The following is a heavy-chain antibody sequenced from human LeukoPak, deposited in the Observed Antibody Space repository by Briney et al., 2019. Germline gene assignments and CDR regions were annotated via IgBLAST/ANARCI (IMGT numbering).Heavy chain of an antibody. CDR1: GGSVSSYY. CDR2: IYYSGST. J-gene: IGHJ4*02. CDR3: ARYYSGSWSVDY. Sequence: PSETLSLTCTVSGGSVSSYYWSWIRQPPGKGLEWIGFIYYSGSTNYNPSPKSRVTISADTSKNQFYLKLNPVTAADTAVYYCARYYSGSWSVDYWGQGTLVTVSS. V-gene: IGHV4-59*02. D-gene: IGHD6-13*01.